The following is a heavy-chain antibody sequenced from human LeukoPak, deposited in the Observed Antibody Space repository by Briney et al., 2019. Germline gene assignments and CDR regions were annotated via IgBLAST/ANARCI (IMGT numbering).Heavy chain of an antibody. CDR1: GYTFSNFG. Sequence: ASVKVSCKASGYTFSNFGISWVRQAPGQGLEWMGWISGNNDNPNYGQKFQGRLTVTTDSSTSTAYMELRNLRSDDTAVYYCARDGTSTDDYWGQGTQLTVSS. J-gene: IGHJ4*02. V-gene: IGHV1-18*01. CDR2: ISGNNDNP. D-gene: IGHD2-2*01. CDR3: ARDGTSTDDY.